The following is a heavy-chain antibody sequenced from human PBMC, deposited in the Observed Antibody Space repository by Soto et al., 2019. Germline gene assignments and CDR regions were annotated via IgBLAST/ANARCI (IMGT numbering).Heavy chain of an antibody. Sequence: PGGSLSLSCAASGFTFSSYAMHWVRQAPGNVLEWVAVISYDGSNKYYADSVKGRFTISRDNSKNTLYLQMNSLRAEDTAVYYCARTPEVGATRLGDAFDIWGQGTVVTVSS. V-gene: IGHV3-30-3*01. J-gene: IGHJ3*02. D-gene: IGHD1-26*01. CDR1: GFTFSSYA. CDR3: ARTPEVGATRLGDAFDI. CDR2: ISYDGSNK.